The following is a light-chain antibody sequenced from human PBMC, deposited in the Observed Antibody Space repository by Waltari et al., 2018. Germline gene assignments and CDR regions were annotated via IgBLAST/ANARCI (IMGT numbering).Light chain of an antibody. CDR1: SSDVGGYNY. J-gene: IGLJ1*01. Sequence: QSALTQPASVSGSPGQSITISCTGTSSDVGGYNYVSWYQQHPGKAPKLMIYDVSNRPSGVSKRCSGSKSGNTASLTISGLQAEDEADYYCSSYTSSSTQVFGTGTKVTVL. CDR3: SSYTSSSTQV. CDR2: DVS. V-gene: IGLV2-14*03.